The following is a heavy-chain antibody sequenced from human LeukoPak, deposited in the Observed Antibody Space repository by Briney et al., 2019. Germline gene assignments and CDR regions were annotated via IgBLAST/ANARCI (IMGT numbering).Heavy chain of an antibody. CDR1: GGSINTYY. Sequence: PSETLSLTCTVSGGSINTYYWSWIRQPPGKGLEWIGYIHYSGSTYYNPSLKSRVTISVDTSKNQFSLKLSSVTAADTAVYYCARANYYGSGSYYTVFDYWGQGTLVTVSS. CDR2: IHYSGST. D-gene: IGHD3-10*01. J-gene: IGHJ4*02. V-gene: IGHV4-59*12. CDR3: ARANYYGSGSYYTVFDY.